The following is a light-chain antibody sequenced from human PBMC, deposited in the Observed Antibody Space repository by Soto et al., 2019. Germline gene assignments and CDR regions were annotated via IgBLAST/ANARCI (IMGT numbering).Light chain of an antibody. Sequence: EIVLTQSPATLSLSPGERATLSCTASQSVSSFLAWYQQKSGQTPRLLIYDASNRPPGIPARFSGSGSGTDFTLTISSLEPEDFVVYYCQHRGNWLGTFGPGTKVDIK. J-gene: IGKJ3*01. CDR2: DAS. CDR1: QSVSSF. V-gene: IGKV3-11*01. CDR3: QHRGNWLGT.